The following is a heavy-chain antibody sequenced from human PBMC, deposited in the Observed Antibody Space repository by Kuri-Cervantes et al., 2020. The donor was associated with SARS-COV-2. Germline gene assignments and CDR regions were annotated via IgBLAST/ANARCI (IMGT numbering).Heavy chain of an antibody. Sequence: SQTLSLTCTVASGSIGSSSYYWGWIRQPPGKGLEWIGSIYYSGSTYYNPSLRSRVTISVDTSKNQFSLKLCSVTVADPAVYYCASIGYCSSTSCFVGRGDYWGQGTLVTVSS. V-gene: IGHV4-39*01. CDR3: ASIGYCSSTSCFVGRGDY. CDR2: IYYSGST. CDR1: SGSIGSSSYY. J-gene: IGHJ4*02. D-gene: IGHD2-2*01.